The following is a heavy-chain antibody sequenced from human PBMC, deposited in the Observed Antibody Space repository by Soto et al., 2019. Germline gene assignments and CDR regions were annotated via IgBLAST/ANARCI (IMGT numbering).Heavy chain of an antibody. D-gene: IGHD1-1*01. V-gene: IGHV4-30-4*01. CDR1: GGSISSGDYY. CDR3: ARVILEDNWFDP. Sequence: QVQLQESGPGLVKPSQTLSLACTVSGGSISSGDYYWSWIRQPPGKGLEWIGYIYYSGSTYYNPSLKSRVTRSVDTSKNQFSLKLSSVTAADTAVYYCARVILEDNWFDPWGQGTLVTVSS. CDR2: IYYSGST. J-gene: IGHJ5*02.